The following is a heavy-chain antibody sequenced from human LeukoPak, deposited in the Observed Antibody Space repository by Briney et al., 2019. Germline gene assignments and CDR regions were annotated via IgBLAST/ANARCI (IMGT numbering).Heavy chain of an antibody. Sequence: PETLSLTRTVSGASISSHYWSWIRQPPGKGLEWIGDIYYSGSTNYNPSLQSRVTISVDTSKNQFSLKLNSVTAADTAVYYCTRNYQYTSSHYYSGQGTLVTVSS. CDR1: GASISSHY. V-gene: IGHV4-59*11. D-gene: IGHD6-13*01. J-gene: IGHJ4*02. CDR3: TRNYQYTSSHYY. CDR2: IYYSGST.